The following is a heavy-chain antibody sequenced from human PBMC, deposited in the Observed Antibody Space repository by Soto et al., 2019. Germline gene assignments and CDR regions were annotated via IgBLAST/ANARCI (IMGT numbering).Heavy chain of an antibody. J-gene: IGHJ4*02. CDR2: IIPIFGTA. D-gene: IGHD2-15*01. CDR1: GGTFSSYA. Sequence: QVQLVQYGAEVKKPGSSVKVSCKASGGTFSSYAISWVRQAPGQGLEWMGGIIPIFGTANYAQKFQGRVTITADESTSTAYMELSSLRSEYTAVYYCARETGYCSGGRCYSFDYWGQGTLVTVSS. V-gene: IGHV1-69*01. CDR3: ARETGYCSGGRCYSFDY.